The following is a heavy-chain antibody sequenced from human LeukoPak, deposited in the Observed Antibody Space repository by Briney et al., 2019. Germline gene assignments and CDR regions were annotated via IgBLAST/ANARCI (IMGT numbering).Heavy chain of an antibody. CDR1: GFTFSTYS. CDR3: VRESRPGGAMGLYHNLDY. D-gene: IGHD1-1*01. J-gene: IGHJ4*02. Sequence: GGSLRLSCAASGFTFSTYSMNWVRQAPGKGLEWVANIKEDGTEKNLVDSVKGRFTISRDNTKNLLFLEMNNLRGDDTAIYYCVRESRPGGAMGLYHNLDYWGQGTLVAVSS. V-gene: IGHV3-7*01. CDR2: IKEDGTEK.